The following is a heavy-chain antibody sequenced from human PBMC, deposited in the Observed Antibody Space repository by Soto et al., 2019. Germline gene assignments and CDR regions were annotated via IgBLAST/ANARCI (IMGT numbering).Heavy chain of an antibody. CDR2: ISSSSSYI. CDR1: GSIFSSYS. Sequence: VGSVRLSCAVSGSIFSSYSMNWVRQAPGKGLEWVSSISSSSSYIYYADSVKGRFTISRDNAKNSLYLQMNSLRAEDTAVYYCARVRGITGTYYYGMDVWVQGTTVTVSS. J-gene: IGHJ6*02. D-gene: IGHD1-20*01. V-gene: IGHV3-21*04. CDR3: ARVRGITGTYYYGMDV.